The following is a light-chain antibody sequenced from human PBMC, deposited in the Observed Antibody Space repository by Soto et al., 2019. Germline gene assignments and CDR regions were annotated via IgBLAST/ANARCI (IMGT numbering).Light chain of an antibody. CDR3: QQYDSFSVWT. J-gene: IGKJ1*01. Sequence: DIQMTQSPSTLSASVVDRFTITCLASQVISGWLAWYQQKAGKAPRLLIFDASSLMSGVPSRFSGSGYGTEFTLTINRLQPDDSATYYCQQYDSFSVWTFGQGTKVDI. CDR1: QVISGW. CDR2: DAS. V-gene: IGKV1-5*01.